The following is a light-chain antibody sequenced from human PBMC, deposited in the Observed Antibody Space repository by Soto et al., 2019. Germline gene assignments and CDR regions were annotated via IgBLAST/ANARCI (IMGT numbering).Light chain of an antibody. CDR3: QESYTLRLT. CDR2: GAS. V-gene: IGKV1-39*01. J-gene: IGKJ3*01. Sequence: DIQMTQSPSSLSASVGDRVTISCRASQHIDFYLNWYQQRPGKAPNLLIYGASSLQSGVPSRFSGSGSGTDFTLTISSLQSEDFATYYCQESYTLRLTFGPGTTVDV. CDR1: QHIDFY.